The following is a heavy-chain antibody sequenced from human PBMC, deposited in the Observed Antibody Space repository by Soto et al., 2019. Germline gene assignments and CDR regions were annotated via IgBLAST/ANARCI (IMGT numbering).Heavy chain of an antibody. CDR3: AKDIGAAAGVEGFDY. J-gene: IGHJ4*02. CDR1: GFTFDDYA. D-gene: IGHD6-13*01. CDR2: ISWNSGSI. V-gene: IGHV3-9*01. Sequence: GGSLRLSCAASGFTFDDYAMHWVRQAPGKGLEWVSGISWNSGSIGYADSVKGRFTISRDNAKNSLYLQMNSLRAEDTALYYCAKDIGAAAGVEGFDYWGQGTLVTVSS.